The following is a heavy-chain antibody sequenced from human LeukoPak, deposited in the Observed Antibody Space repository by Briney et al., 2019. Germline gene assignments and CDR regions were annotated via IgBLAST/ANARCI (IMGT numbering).Heavy chain of an antibody. CDR3: GTYSINNAREFQY. D-gene: IGHD4-11*01. Sequence: GGSLRLSCAASGFTFDDYAMHWVRQAPGKGLEWVSSISSSSSYIYYADSVKGRFTISRDNAKNSLYLQMNSLGVDDTAVYYCGTYSINNAREFQYWGQGTLVTVPS. CDR2: ISSSSSYI. V-gene: IGHV3-21*06. CDR1: GFTFDDYA. J-gene: IGHJ1*01.